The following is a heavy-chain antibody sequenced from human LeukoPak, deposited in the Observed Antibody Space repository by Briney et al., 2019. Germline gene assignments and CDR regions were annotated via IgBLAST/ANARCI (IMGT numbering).Heavy chain of an antibody. D-gene: IGHD3-10*01. V-gene: IGHV1-69*13. CDR1: GGAFSSYA. CDR3: ARGRGSGSYLFDY. CDR2: IIPIFGTA. J-gene: IGHJ4*02. Sequence: SVKVSCKASGGAFSSYAISWVRQAPGQGLEWMGGIIPIFGTANYAQKFQGRVTITADESTSTAYMELSSLRSEDTAVYYCARGRGSGSYLFDYWGQGTLVTVSS.